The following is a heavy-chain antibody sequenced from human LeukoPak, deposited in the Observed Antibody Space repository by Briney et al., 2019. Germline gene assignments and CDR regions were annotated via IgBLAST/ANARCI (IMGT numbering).Heavy chain of an antibody. D-gene: IGHD4-17*01. Sequence: ASVKVSCTVSGYALTELSMHWVRQTPGKALEWMVGFDPEDGETIYAQKFQGRVTMTEDTSTDTAYMELSSLRSEDTAVYYCATLRTVTFRGPNWFDPWGQGTLVTVSS. V-gene: IGHV1-24*01. J-gene: IGHJ5*02. CDR3: ATLRTVTFRGPNWFDP. CDR1: GYALTELS. CDR2: FDPEDGET.